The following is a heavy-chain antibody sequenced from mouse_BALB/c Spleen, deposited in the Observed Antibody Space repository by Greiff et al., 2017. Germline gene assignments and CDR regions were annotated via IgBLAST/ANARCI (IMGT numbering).Heavy chain of an antibody. Sequence: VMLVESGPGLVAPSQSLSITCTVSGFSLTSYGVHWVRQPPGKGLEWLGVIWAGGSTNYNSALMSRLSISKDNSKSQVFLKMNSLQTDDTAMYYCARDSGNYVDYAMDYWGQGTSVTVSS. CDR2: IWAGGST. CDR3: ARDSGNYVDYAMDY. CDR1: GFSLTSYG. J-gene: IGHJ4*01. D-gene: IGHD2-1*01. V-gene: IGHV2-9*02.